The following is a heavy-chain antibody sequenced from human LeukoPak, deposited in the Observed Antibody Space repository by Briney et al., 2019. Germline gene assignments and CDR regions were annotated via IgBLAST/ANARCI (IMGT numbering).Heavy chain of an antibody. CDR1: GYTFTGYY. V-gene: IGHV1-2*06. Sequence: ASVKVSCKASGYTFTGYYMHWVRQAPGQGLEWMGRINPNSGGTNYAQKFQGRVTMTRDTSISTAYMELGRLRSDDTAVYYCARERVVPATEGFDPWGQGTLVTVSS. J-gene: IGHJ5*02. D-gene: IGHD2-15*01. CDR3: ARERVVPATEGFDP. CDR2: INPNSGGT.